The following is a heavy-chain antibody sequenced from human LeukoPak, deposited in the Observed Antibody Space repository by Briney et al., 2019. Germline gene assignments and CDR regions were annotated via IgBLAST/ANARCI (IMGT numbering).Heavy chain of an antibody. J-gene: IGHJ4*02. D-gene: IGHD3-3*01. Sequence: SETLSLTCAVYGGSFSSYYWTWIRQPPGKGLEWIGEINHSGSTNYNPSLKSRVTISVDTSKGQFSLKLNSVTAADTAVYFCARNDFWSGRLDYWGQGTLVTVSS. CDR1: GGSFSSYY. CDR3: ARNDFWSGRLDY. V-gene: IGHV4-34*01. CDR2: INHSGST.